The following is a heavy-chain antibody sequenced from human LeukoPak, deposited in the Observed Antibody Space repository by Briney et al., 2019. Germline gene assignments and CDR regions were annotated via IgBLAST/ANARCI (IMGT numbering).Heavy chain of an antibody. CDR1: GYTFTGYY. D-gene: IGHD3-22*01. CDR2: INPNSGGT. CDR3: ARGIYYDSSGYPDD. Sequence: ASVKVSCKASGYTFTGYYMHWVRQAPGQGLEWMGWINPNSGGTNYAQKLQGRVTMTRDTSISTAYMELSRLRSDDTAVYYCARGIYYDSSGYPDDWGQGTLVTVSS. V-gene: IGHV1-2*02. J-gene: IGHJ4*02.